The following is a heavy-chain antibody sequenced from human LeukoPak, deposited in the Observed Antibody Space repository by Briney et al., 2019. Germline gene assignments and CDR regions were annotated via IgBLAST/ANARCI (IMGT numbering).Heavy chain of an antibody. CDR1: GGSISSSNW. V-gene: IGHV4-4*02. D-gene: IGHD2-15*01. J-gene: IGHJ4*02. CDR3: ARARGGSWSFDY. Sequence: SETLSLTCAVSGGSISSSNWWSWVRQPPGKGLEWIGEIYHSGSTNYNPSLKSRVTISVDTSKNQFSLKLSSVTAADTAVYYCARARGGSWSFDYWGQGTLVTVSS. CDR2: IYHSGST.